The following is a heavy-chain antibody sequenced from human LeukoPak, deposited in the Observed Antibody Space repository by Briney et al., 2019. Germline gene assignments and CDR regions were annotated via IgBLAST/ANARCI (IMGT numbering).Heavy chain of an antibody. CDR2: ISSSGSYI. Sequence: GGSLRLSCAASAFTFSSYCMNWVRQAPGKGLEWVSSISSSGSYIYYADSVKGRFTISRDNAKNSLHLQMNSLRAEDTAVYYWARGSGVQVWSSLDYWGQGTLVTVSS. J-gene: IGHJ4*02. D-gene: IGHD5-18*01. V-gene: IGHV3-21*01. CDR1: AFTFSSYC. CDR3: ARGSGVQVWSSLDY.